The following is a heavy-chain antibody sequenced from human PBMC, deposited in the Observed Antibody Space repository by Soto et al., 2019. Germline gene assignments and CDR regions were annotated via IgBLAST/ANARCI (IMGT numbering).Heavy chain of an antibody. Sequence: EVQLLESGGGLVKPGGSLRLSCATSGFTFSNAWMSWVRQARGKGLEWVGRIKSKTDGGTTDYAAPEKGRFTISRDDSKNTLYLQMNSLKTEDTAVYYCTTPYYYYSSGYLYWGQGTLVTVSS. D-gene: IGHD3-22*01. CDR2: IKSKTDGGTT. V-gene: IGHV3-15*01. CDR3: TTPYYYYSSGYLY. CDR1: GFTFSNAW. J-gene: IGHJ4*02.